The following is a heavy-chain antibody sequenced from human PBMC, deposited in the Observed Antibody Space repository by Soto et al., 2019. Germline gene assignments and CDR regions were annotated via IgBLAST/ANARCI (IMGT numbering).Heavy chain of an antibody. CDR2: INAGNGNT. CDR1: GYAFTSYG. V-gene: IGHV1-3*01. CDR3: ARGLGGARTYFDY. Sequence: ASVKVSCKASGYAFTSYGMHWVRQAPGQRLEWMGWINAGNGNTKYSQKFQGRVTITRDTSASTAYMELSSLRSEDTAVYYCARGLGGARTYFDYWGQGTLVTVSS. J-gene: IGHJ4*02. D-gene: IGHD3-10*01.